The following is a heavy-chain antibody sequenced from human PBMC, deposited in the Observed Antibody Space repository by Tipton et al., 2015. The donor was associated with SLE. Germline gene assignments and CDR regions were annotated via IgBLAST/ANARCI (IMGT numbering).Heavy chain of an antibody. CDR3: AVGYCSSVSCQREYFQH. CDR1: GGSFSGYY. D-gene: IGHD2-2*01. CDR2: INHSGST. J-gene: IGHJ1*01. Sequence: TLSLTCAVYGGSFSGYYGSWIRQPPGKGLEWIGEINHSGSTDYNPSLKSRVTISVDTSKNQFSLKLSSVTAADTAVYYCAVGYCSSVSCQREYFQHWGQGTLVTVSS. V-gene: IGHV4-34*01.